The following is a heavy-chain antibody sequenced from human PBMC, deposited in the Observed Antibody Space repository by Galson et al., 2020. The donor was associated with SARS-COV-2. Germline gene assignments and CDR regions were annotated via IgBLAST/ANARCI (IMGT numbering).Heavy chain of an antibody. V-gene: IGHV4-34*01. CDR2: INHSGST. Sequence: SETLSLTCAVYGGSFSGYYWSWIRQPPGKGLEWIGEINHSGSTNYNPSLKSRVTISVDTSKNQFSLKLSSVTAADTAVYYCARVNREQWLVRGYFQHWGQGTLVTVSS. CDR3: ARVNREQWLVRGYFQH. D-gene: IGHD6-19*01. CDR1: GGSFSGYY. J-gene: IGHJ1*01.